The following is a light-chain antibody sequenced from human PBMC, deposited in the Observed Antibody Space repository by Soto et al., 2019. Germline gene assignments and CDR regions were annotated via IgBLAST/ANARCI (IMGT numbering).Light chain of an antibody. CDR1: SSDIGGYNY. Sequence: QSALTQPASVSGSPGQSITISCTGTSSDIGGYNYVSWYQQHPGKAPKLMIYGVSDRPSGVSNRFSGFKSGNTASLTISGLQAEDEADYYCSSYTRSNTLYVFGTGTKLTVL. V-gene: IGLV2-14*01. CDR2: GVS. J-gene: IGLJ1*01. CDR3: SSYTRSNTLYV.